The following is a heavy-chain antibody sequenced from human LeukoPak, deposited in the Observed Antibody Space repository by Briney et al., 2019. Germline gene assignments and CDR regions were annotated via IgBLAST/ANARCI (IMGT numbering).Heavy chain of an antibody. J-gene: IGHJ6*02. Sequence: SGTLSLTCAVSGGSISSSNWWSWVRQPPGKGLEWIGEIYHSGSTNYNPSLKSRVTISVDKSKNQFSLKLSSVTAADTAVYYCARGEIVVVTATKAYYYYYGMDVWGQGTTVTVSS. CDR3: ARGEIVVVTATKAYYYYYGMDV. CDR1: GGSISSSNW. D-gene: IGHD2-21*02. V-gene: IGHV4-4*02. CDR2: IYHSGST.